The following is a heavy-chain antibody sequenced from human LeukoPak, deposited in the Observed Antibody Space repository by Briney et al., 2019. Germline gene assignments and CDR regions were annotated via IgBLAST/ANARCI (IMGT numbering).Heavy chain of an antibody. V-gene: IGHV4-39*07. J-gene: IGHJ3*02. D-gene: IGHD3-22*01. CDR1: GGSISSSSYY. Sequence: SETLSLTCTVSGGSISSSSYYWGWIRQPPGKGLEWIGSIYYSGSTYYNPSLKSRVTISVDTSKNQFSLKLSSVTAADTAVYYCARDVTMIVVVTLGAFDIWGQGTMVTVSS. CDR2: IYYSGST. CDR3: ARDVTMIVVVTLGAFDI.